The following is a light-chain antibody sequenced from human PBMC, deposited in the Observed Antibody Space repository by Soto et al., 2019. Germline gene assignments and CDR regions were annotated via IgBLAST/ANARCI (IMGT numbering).Light chain of an antibody. Sequence: EIVMTQSPATLSVSPGERATLSCRASQSVSSNLAWYQQKPGQAPRLLIYGASTRATGIPARFSGSGSGTEFTLTISSLQSEDFAVYYCQRYNNWPPLTFSGGTKVEIK. CDR1: QSVSSN. CDR3: QRYNNWPPLT. CDR2: GAS. J-gene: IGKJ4*01. V-gene: IGKV3-15*01.